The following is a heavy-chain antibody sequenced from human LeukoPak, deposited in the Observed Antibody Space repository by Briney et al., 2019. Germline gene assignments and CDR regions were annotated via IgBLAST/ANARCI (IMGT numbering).Heavy chain of an antibody. J-gene: IGHJ4*02. D-gene: IGHD6-13*01. V-gene: IGHV3-48*04. Sequence: GGSLTLSCAASGFTFSTYSMNWVRQAPGKGLEWVSYTSSTSGTKYYADSVKGRITISRANAKNSLYLQMNSLRAEDTAVYYCASSIVADGTSPFDYWGQGTLDTVSS. CDR2: TSSTSGTK. CDR3: ASSIVADGTSPFDY. CDR1: GFTFSTYS.